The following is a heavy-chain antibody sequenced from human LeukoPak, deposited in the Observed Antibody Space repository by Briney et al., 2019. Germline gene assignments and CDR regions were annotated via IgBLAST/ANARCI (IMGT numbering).Heavy chain of an antibody. CDR2: IYPGDSDT. J-gene: IGHJ4*02. V-gene: IGHV5-51*01. CDR1: GYSFSNYW. Sequence: KVSCKGSGYSFSNYWVAWVRQMPGKVLEWMGIIYPGDSDTRYSPSFQAQVTISVDRSTSTAYLQWSSLKASDTAIYYCARMRSSTSPFDYWGQGALVTVPS. CDR3: ARMRSSTSPFDY. D-gene: IGHD2-2*01.